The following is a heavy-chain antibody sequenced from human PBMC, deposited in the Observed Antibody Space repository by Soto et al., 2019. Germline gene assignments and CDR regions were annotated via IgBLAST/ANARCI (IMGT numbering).Heavy chain of an antibody. D-gene: IGHD6-19*01. V-gene: IGHV1-3*01. Sequence: QAQIVQSWAEVKKPGASVKVSCKASGYTLSSFGIHWVRQAPGQRLEWMGWINAGNGNTKYSQKLQGRVTFSRDTSANTAYMELTSLTSEDTAVYYCVRTRQQWLVGDSWGQGSLVTVSS. J-gene: IGHJ4*02. CDR2: INAGNGNT. CDR1: GYTLSSFG. CDR3: VRTRQQWLVGDS.